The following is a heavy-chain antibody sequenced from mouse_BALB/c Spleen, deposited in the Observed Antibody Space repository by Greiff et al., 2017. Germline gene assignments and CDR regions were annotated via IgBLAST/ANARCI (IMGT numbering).Heavy chain of an antibody. CDR2: ISSGGST. CDR3: ARGGLYYAMDY. J-gene: IGHJ4*01. V-gene: IGHV5-6-5*01. Sequence: DVMLVESGGGLVKPGGSLKLSCAASGFTFSSYAMSWVRQTPEKRLEWVASISSGGSTYYPDSVKGRFTISRDNARNILYLQMSSLRSEDTAMYYCARGGLYYAMDYWGQGTSVTVSS. CDR1: GFTFSSYA.